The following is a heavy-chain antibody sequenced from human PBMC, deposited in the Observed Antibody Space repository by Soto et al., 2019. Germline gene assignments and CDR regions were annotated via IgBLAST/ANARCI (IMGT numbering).Heavy chain of an antibody. J-gene: IGHJ4*02. V-gene: IGHV3-23*01. CDR3: AREAPVAGTNYFDF. CDR1: GFTFSTYD. Sequence: GPLLLPCAASGFTFSTYDMIGVRQAPGKGLEWVSDIRGRGNSAFYADSVKVRFTISRDNSNNTLYLQMNNLRADDTAVYYCAREAPVAGTNYFDFWGQGTLVTVSS. D-gene: IGHD6-19*01. CDR2: IRGRGNSA.